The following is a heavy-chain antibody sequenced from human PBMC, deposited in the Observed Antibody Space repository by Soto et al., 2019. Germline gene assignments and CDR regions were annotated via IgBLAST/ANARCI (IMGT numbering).Heavy chain of an antibody. CDR3: ARGYSSSWSRDYGMDV. CDR1: GFTVSSNY. V-gene: IGHV3-53*01. CDR2: IYSGGST. J-gene: IGHJ6*02. D-gene: IGHD6-13*01. Sequence: EVQLVESGGGLIQPGGSLRLSYAASGFTVSSNYMSWVRQAPGKGLEWVSVIYSGGSTYYADSVKGRFTISRDNSKNTLYLQMNSLRAEDTAVYYCARGYSSSWSRDYGMDVWGQGTTVTVSS.